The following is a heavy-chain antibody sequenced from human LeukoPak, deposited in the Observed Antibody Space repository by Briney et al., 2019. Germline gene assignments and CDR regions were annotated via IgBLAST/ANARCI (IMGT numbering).Heavy chain of an antibody. CDR1: GFTFSSYA. D-gene: IGHD4-17*01. J-gene: IGHJ4*02. CDR2: ISSNGGST. V-gene: IGHV3-64*01. CDR3: ARVAVGYGDYVGREDY. Sequence: GGSLRLSCAASGFTFSSYAMHWVRQAPGKGLKFVSAISSNGGSTYYANSVKGRFTISRDNSKNTLYLQMGSLRAEDMAVYYCARVAVGYGDYVGREDYWGQGTLVTVSS.